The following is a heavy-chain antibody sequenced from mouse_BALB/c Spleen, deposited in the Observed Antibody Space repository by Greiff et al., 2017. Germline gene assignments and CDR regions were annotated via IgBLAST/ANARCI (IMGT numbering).Heavy chain of an antibody. D-gene: IGHD2-4*01. CDR3: AKPSMITNAMDY. CDR1: GFNIKDTY. Sequence: EVQVVESGAELVKPGASVKLSCTASGFNIKDTYMHWVKQRPEQGLEWIGRIDPANGNTKYDPKFQGKATITADTSSNTAYLQLSSLTSEDTAVYYCAKPSMITNAMDYWGQGTSVTVSS. J-gene: IGHJ4*01. V-gene: IGHV14-3*02. CDR2: IDPANGNT.